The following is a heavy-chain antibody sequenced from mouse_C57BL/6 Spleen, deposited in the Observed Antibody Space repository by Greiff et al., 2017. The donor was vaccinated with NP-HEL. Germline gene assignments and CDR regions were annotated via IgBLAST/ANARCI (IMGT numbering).Heavy chain of an antibody. J-gene: IGHJ2*01. CDR3: ARLNYGSSYDY. CDR1: GYAFSSYW. CDR2: IYPGDGDT. Sequence: RVESGASVKISCKASGYAFSSYWMNWVKQRPGKGLEWIGQIYPGDGDTNYNGKFKGKATLTADKSSSTADMQLSSLTSEDSAVYFCARLNYGSSYDYWGQGTTLTVSS. V-gene: IGHV1-80*01. D-gene: IGHD1-1*01.